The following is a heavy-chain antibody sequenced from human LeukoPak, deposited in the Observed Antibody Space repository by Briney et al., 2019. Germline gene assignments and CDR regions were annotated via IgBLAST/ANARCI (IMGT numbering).Heavy chain of an antibody. CDR3: ARAQYYYYMDV. CDR1: GLTFSSYW. V-gene: IGHV3-74*01. CDR2: INSDGSST. J-gene: IGHJ6*03. Sequence: GGSLRLSCAASGLTFSSYWMHWVRQAPGKGLVWVSRINSDGSSTSYADSVKGRFTISRDNAKNTLYLQMNSLRAEDTAVYYCARAQYYYYMDVWGKGTTVTVSS.